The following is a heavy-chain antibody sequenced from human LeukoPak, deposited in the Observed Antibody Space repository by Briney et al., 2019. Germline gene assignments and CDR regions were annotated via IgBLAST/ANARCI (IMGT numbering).Heavy chain of an antibody. CDR2: IQSSGST. J-gene: IGHJ4*02. D-gene: IGHD5-18*01. CDR1: GDSISTGASY. V-gene: IGHV4-31*11. Sequence: PSETLSLTCDVSGDSISTGASYWSWIRQHPGKGLEFIGFIQSSGSTPYNPSLNTRVAISVDTSKNQFSLNLNSVTGADAAVYYCARGRGYGYGVDYWGQGTLVTVSS. CDR3: ARGRGYGYGVDY.